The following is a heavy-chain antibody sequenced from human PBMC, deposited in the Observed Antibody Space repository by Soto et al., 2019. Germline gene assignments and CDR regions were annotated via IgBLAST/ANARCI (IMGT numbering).Heavy chain of an antibody. Sequence: GGSLRLSCISSGFTCRTYTMNWVCQAPGKGLEWVSGIRGFSPYTFYAESVKGRFTISRDNAKNSLDLQMDSLRAEDTAVYYCARDRGYDAHDYYYNAMDVWGQGTTVTVSS. D-gene: IGHD3-10*01. CDR3: ARDRGYDAHDYYYNAMDV. V-gene: IGHV3-21*01. CDR1: GFTCRTYT. CDR2: IRGFSPYT. J-gene: IGHJ6*02.